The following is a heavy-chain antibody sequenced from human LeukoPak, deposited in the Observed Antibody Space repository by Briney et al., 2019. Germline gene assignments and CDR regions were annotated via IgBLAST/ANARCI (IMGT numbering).Heavy chain of an antibody. Sequence: SVKVSCKASGGTFSSYGISWVRQAPGQGLEWVGGIIPMFGTANYAQKFQGRVTITADESTSTAYMELCSLRSEDTAVYYCARVLYYGSGIQRTNYGMDVWGPGTTVTVSS. CDR2: IIPMFGTA. J-gene: IGHJ6*02. CDR1: GGTFSSYG. V-gene: IGHV1-69*13. D-gene: IGHD3-10*01. CDR3: ARVLYYGSGIQRTNYGMDV.